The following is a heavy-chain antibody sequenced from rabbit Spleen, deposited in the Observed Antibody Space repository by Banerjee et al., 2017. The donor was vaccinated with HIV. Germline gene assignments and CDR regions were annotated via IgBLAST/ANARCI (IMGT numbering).Heavy chain of an antibody. Sequence: LQESGGDLVKPEGSLTLTCTASGFSFSSNYGICWVRQAPGKGLEWIACLETSSSRTYYASWAKGRFTISKTSSTTATLQMTSLTAADTATYFCARDDSSAGDFNLWGPGTLVTVS. J-gene: IGHJ4*01. CDR3: ARDDSSAGDFNL. V-gene: IGHV1S45*01. D-gene: IGHD4-1*01. CDR2: LETSSSRT. CDR1: GFSFSSNYG.